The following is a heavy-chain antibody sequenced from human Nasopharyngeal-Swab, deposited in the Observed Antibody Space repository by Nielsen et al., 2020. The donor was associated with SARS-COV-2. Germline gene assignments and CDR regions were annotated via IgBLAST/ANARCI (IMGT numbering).Heavy chain of an antibody. CDR1: GFTFSNYA. J-gene: IGHJ4*02. Sequence: SGVSGFTFSNYAMNWVRQAPGKGLALVSGISGSGGTIYYVDSGKGRFPISRDKSRNSLYLHMSNLRAEDTAIYYCAKGYSSGWVPYEYWGQGTLVTVSS. CDR3: AKGYSSGWVPYEY. V-gene: IGHV3-23*01. D-gene: IGHD6-19*01. CDR2: ISGSGGTI.